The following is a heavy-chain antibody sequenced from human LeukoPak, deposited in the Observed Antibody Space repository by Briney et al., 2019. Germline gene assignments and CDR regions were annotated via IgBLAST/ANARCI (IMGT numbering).Heavy chain of an antibody. CDR2: IYPGASAT. V-gene: IGHV5-51*01. CDR1: GYSFVSYW. D-gene: IGHD4-17*01. J-gene: IGHJ4*02. Sequence: GESLKISCKASGYSFVSYWIGWVRQMPGKGLEWMGIIYPGASATRYSPSFQGQFTMSADKSINTAYLQWSSLKASDTAMYYCARRLGDYGDYYFDYWGQGTLVTVSS. CDR3: ARRLGDYGDYYFDY.